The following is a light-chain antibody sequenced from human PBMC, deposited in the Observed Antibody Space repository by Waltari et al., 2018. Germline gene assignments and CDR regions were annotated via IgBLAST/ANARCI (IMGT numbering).Light chain of an antibody. V-gene: IGLV2-14*01. Sequence: QSALTQPASVSGSPGQSITISCTGTNSDVGDYNYVSWYQQHPGKAPKLMIYEVSNRPSGVSTRFAGSKTGSTASLTISCLQAADEADYYCSSYTSNSISWVFGTGTKVTVL. CDR1: NSDVGDYNY. CDR2: EVS. J-gene: IGLJ1*01. CDR3: SSYTSNSISWV.